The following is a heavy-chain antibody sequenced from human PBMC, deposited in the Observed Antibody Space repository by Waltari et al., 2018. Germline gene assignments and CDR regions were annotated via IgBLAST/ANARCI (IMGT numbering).Heavy chain of an antibody. CDR1: GYTFTGYY. J-gene: IGHJ3*02. Sequence: QVQLVQSGAEVKKPGASVKVSCKASGYTFTGYYMHWVRQAPGQGLEWMGRINPNSGGTNYAQKFQGRVTMTRDTSISTAYMELSRLRSDDTAVYYCARDIVVVPAADDAFDIWGQGTMVTVSS. CDR3: ARDIVVVPAADDAFDI. CDR2: INPNSGGT. D-gene: IGHD2-2*01. V-gene: IGHV1-2*06.